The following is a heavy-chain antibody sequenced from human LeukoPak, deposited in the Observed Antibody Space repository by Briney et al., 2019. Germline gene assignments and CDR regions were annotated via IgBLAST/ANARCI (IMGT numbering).Heavy chain of an antibody. CDR3: ARDWDSSGWYGGYAFDI. CDR2: INAGNGNT. CDR1: GYTFTSYA. V-gene: IGHV1-3*01. Sequence: ASVKVSCKASGYTFTSYAMHWVRQAPGQRLEWMGWINAGNGNTKYSQKFQGRVTITRDTSASTAYMELSSLRSEDTAVYYCARDWDSSGWYGGYAFDIWGQGTMVTVSS. D-gene: IGHD6-19*01. J-gene: IGHJ3*02.